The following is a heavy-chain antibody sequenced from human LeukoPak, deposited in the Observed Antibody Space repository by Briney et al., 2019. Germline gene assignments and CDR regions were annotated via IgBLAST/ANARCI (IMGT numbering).Heavy chain of an antibody. D-gene: IGHD3-22*01. CDR1: GYTFTDYY. Sequence: GASVKVSCKTSGYTFTDYYMHWVRQAPGQGLEWMGWINPNSGGTNYAQKFQGRVTMTRDTSISTAYMELSRLRSDDTAVYYYARDRDYYDSSGYQPPYYYYYMDVWGKGTTVTVSS. CDR3: ARDRDYYDSSGYQPPYYYYYMDV. J-gene: IGHJ6*03. CDR2: INPNSGGT. V-gene: IGHV1-2*02.